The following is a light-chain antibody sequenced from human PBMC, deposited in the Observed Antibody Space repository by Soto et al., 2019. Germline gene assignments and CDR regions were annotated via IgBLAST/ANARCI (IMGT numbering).Light chain of an antibody. CDR3: HQRQSWPRT. Sequence: EIVLTQSPATLSSFPGDRVTLSCRASQAVNTRLAWYQHKPGQAPRLLIYLASIRAAGVPARFSGSGSGTDFTLAVSDVEPGDFAVYYCHQRQSWPRTFSQGTKVDIK. CDR2: LAS. CDR1: QAVNTR. J-gene: IGKJ1*01. V-gene: IGKV3-11*01.